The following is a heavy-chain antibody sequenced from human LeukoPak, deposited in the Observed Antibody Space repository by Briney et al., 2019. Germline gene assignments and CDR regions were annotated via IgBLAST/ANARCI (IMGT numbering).Heavy chain of an antibody. CDR2: IKSKTDGGTT. V-gene: IGHV3-15*01. J-gene: IGHJ4*02. Sequence: PGGSLRLSCAASGFTFSNAWTSWVRQAPGKGLEWVGRIKSKTDGGTTDYAAPVKGRFTISRDDSKNTLYLQMNSLKTEDTAVYYCTTEVYYDYVWGSYRYPYYFDYWGQGTLVTVSS. D-gene: IGHD3-16*02. CDR1: GFTFSNAW. CDR3: TTEVYYDYVWGSYRYPYYFDY.